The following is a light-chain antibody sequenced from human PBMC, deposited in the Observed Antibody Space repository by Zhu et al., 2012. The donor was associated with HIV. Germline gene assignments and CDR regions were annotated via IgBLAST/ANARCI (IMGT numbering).Light chain of an antibody. V-gene: IGKV3-15*01. CDR2: GAS. Sequence: EIVMTQSPATLSVSPGERATLSCRASQSVSVNFAWYQQRPGQAPRLLIYGASTRATGLPARFSGSGSGTEFTLTITSMQSEDFAVYYCQQYNNWPYTFGQGTQAGDQT. CDR3: QQYNNWPYT. J-gene: IGKJ2*01. CDR1: QSVSVN.